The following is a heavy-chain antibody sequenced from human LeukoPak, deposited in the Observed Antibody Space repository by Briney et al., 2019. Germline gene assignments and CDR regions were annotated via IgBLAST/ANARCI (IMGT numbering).Heavy chain of an antibody. CDR3: ARVRFLEWLLIDY. D-gene: IGHD3-3*01. V-gene: IGHV1-69*13. CDR1: GGTFSSYT. J-gene: IGHJ4*02. CDR2: IIPIFGTA. Sequence: ASVKVSCKASGGTFSSYTISWVRQAPGQGLEWMGGIIPIFGTANYAQKFQGRVTITADESTSTAYMELSSLRSEDTAVYYCARVRFLEWLLIDYWGQGTLVTVSS.